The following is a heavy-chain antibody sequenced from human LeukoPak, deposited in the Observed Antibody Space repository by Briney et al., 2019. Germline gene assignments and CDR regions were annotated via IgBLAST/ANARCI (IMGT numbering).Heavy chain of an antibody. D-gene: IGHD3-22*01. CDR2: IYDSGST. V-gene: IGHV4-59*01. CDR3: ARQSISGSSLSYFDY. CDR1: GGSIRSYY. J-gene: IGHJ4*02. Sequence: PSETLTLTCTVSGGSIRSYYWSWIRQPPGKGLEWIGNIYDSGSTNYNPSLKSRVTISVDASKNQCSLKLSSVTAADTAVDYCARQSISGSSLSYFDYWGQGTLVNVSS.